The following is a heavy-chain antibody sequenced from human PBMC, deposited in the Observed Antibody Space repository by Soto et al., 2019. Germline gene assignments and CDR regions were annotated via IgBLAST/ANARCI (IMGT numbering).Heavy chain of an antibody. D-gene: IGHD3-22*01. CDR1: GGLLSSYA. CDR2: SIPTFGTT. V-gene: IGHV1-69*06. Sequence: QVQLVQSGAEVKRPGSLVKVSCKTSGGLLSSYAISWVRQAPGQGLEWMGGSIPTFGTTVYAQNFQGRVSITADRSTGTAYLELRGLRSQDTAVYYCARGINDYYDGTGPSWDDAFDIWGQGTMVTVSS. J-gene: IGHJ3*02. CDR3: ARGINDYYDGTGPSWDDAFDI.